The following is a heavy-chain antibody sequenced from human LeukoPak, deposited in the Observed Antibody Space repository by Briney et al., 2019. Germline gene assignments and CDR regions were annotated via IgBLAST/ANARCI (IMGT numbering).Heavy chain of an antibody. D-gene: IGHD6-19*01. CDR1: GGTFSSYA. J-gene: IGHJ4*02. CDR2: IIPILGIA. V-gene: IGHV1-69*04. Sequence: SVKVSCKASGGTFSSYAISWVRQAPGQGLEWMGRIIPILGIANYAQKFQGRVTITADKSTSTAYMELSSLRSEDTAVYYCARAGYSSGWYGGFAYWGQGTLVTVSS. CDR3: ARAGYSSGWYGGFAY.